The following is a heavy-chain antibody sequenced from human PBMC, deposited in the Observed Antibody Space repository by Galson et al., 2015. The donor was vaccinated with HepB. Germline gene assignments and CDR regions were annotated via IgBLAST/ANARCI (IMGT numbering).Heavy chain of an antibody. CDR1: GFTFSSYW. D-gene: IGHD6-13*01. Sequence: SLRLSCAASGFTFSSYWMSWIRQAPGKGLEWVANIKQDGSEKYYVESVKGRFTISRDNTKNSLSLQMNSLRAEDTAVYYCAKDEWRSSWGSADYWGQGTLVTVSS. J-gene: IGHJ4*02. CDR2: IKQDGSEK. CDR3: AKDEWRSSWGSADY. V-gene: IGHV3-7*03.